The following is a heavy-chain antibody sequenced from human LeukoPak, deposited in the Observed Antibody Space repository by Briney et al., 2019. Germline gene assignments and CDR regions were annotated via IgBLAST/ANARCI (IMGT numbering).Heavy chain of an antibody. Sequence: ASVKVSCKASGYTFTGYHMHWVRQAPGQGLEWMGRINPNSGDTNYAQKFQGRVTMTRDTSISTAYMELSRLRSNDTAVYYCARDYCSSTSCLFDYWGQGTLVTVSS. J-gene: IGHJ4*02. CDR3: ARDYCSSTSCLFDY. CDR1: GYTFTGYH. V-gene: IGHV1-2*06. CDR2: INPNSGDT. D-gene: IGHD2-2*01.